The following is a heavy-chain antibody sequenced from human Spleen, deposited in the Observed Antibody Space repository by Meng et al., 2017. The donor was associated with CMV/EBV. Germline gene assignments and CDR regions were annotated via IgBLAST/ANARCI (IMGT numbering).Heavy chain of an antibody. Sequence: GESLKISCAASGFNFSSSAMHWVRQAPGKGLEWVAAISYDGSDKYYADFVEGRFTISRDNSKNTLHLQMNSLRAEDTAVYYCAKYAGDSGHYYFDQWGQGTLVTVSS. CDR3: AKYAGDSGHYYFDQ. J-gene: IGHJ4*02. V-gene: IGHV3-30*04. D-gene: IGHD2-21*02. CDR1: GFNFSSSA. CDR2: ISYDGSDK.